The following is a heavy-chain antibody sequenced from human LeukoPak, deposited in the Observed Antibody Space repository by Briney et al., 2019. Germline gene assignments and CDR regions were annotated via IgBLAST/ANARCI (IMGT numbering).Heavy chain of an antibody. Sequence: GGSLRLSCAASGFTFSSYGMHWVRQAPGKGLEWVAFIRYDGSNKYYADSVKGRFTISRDNAKNSLYLRMNSLRAEDTAVYYCARVYGDYVLYYFDYWGQGTLVTVSS. V-gene: IGHV3-30*02. J-gene: IGHJ4*02. CDR3: ARVYGDYVLYYFDY. D-gene: IGHD4-17*01. CDR2: IRYDGSNK. CDR1: GFTFSSYG.